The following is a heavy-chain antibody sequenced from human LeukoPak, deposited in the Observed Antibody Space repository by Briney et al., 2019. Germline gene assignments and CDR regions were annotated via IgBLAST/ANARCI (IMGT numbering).Heavy chain of an antibody. J-gene: IGHJ4*02. CDR1: GGSFSGYY. D-gene: IGHD3-22*01. Sequence: SETLSLTCAVYGGSFSGYYWSWIRQPPGKGLEWIGEINHRRSTNYNPSLKSRVTISADTSKNQFSLKLSSVTAADTAVYYCAREDDSSGFYYFFDYWGQGTLVTVSS. CDR2: INHRRST. V-gene: IGHV4-34*01. CDR3: AREDDSSGFYYFFDY.